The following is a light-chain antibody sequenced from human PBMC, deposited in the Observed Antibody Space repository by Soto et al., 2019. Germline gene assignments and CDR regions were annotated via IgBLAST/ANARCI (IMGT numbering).Light chain of an antibody. V-gene: IGKV3-15*01. J-gene: IGKJ1*01. Sequence: EIVMTQSPATVSVSPGERATLSCRASPSFGTNLAWYQQTPGQAPRLLIYGASIRATGVPDRFSGSGSGTYFTLTISSLRSEDFAVYYCQQYNSWPQTFGQGTKVEIK. CDR1: PSFGTN. CDR3: QQYNSWPQT. CDR2: GAS.